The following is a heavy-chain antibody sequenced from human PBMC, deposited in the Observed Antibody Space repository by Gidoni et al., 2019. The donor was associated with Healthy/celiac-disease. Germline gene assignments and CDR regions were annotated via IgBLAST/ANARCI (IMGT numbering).Heavy chain of an antibody. J-gene: IGHJ4*02. CDR1: GFTVNSYA. V-gene: IGHV3-30-3*01. D-gene: IGHD1-26*01. CDR2: ISYDGINK. CDR3: ARDMAGEWELETVDY. Sequence: QGQLVESGGGVVQPGRSLRLSGAASGFTVNSYAMHWVRQAPGKGLEGVAVISYDGINKYYADSVKGRFTISRDNSKNTLYLQMNSLRAEDTAVYYCARDMAGEWELETVDYWGQGTLVTVSS.